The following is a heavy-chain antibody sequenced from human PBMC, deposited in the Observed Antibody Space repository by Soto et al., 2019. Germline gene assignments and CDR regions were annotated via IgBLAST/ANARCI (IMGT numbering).Heavy chain of an antibody. Sequence: ASVKVSCKASGGTFSSYTISWVRQAPGQRLEWMGWINAGNGNTKYSQKFQGRVTITRDTSASTAYMELSSLRSEDTAVYYCARDGPGTLYGMDVWGQGTTVTVSS. V-gene: IGHV1-3*01. CDR1: GGTFSSYT. CDR3: ARDGPGTLYGMDV. CDR2: INAGNGNT. J-gene: IGHJ6*02. D-gene: IGHD1-1*01.